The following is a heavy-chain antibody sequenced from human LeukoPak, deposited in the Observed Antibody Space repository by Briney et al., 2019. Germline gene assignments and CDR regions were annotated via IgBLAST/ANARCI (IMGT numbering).Heavy chain of an antibody. Sequence: GGSLRLSCAASGFTFSSYGMHWVRQAPGKGLEWVAFIQSDGSDQYYADSVKGRLSISRDNSKNTLYLQMNSLRAEDTAVYYCARDRWGGWSTGGFDYWGQGTLVTVSS. D-gene: IGHD6-19*01. J-gene: IGHJ4*02. CDR2: IQSDGSDQ. CDR1: GFTFSSYG. CDR3: ARDRWGGWSTGGFDY. V-gene: IGHV3-30*02.